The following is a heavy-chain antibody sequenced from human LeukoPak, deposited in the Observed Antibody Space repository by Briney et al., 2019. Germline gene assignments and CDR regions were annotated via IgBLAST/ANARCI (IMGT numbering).Heavy chain of an antibody. V-gene: IGHV1-2*02. CDR3: ASALNYDILTGYVEWAFDI. CDR1: GYTFTGYY. Sequence: GASVKVSCKASGYTFTGYYMHWVRQAPGQGLEWMGWINPNSGGTNYAQKFQGRVTMTRDTSISTAYMELRSLRSDDTAVYYCASALNYDILTGYVEWAFDIWGQGTMVTVSS. CDR2: INPNSGGT. J-gene: IGHJ3*02. D-gene: IGHD3-9*01.